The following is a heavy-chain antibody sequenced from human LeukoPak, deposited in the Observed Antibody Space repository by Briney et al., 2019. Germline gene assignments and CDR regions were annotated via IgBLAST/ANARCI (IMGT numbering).Heavy chain of an antibody. CDR1: GFTFSNYA. D-gene: IGHD5-24*01. CDR2: INHSGST. Sequence: GSLRLSCAASGFTFSNYAMSWIRQPPGKGLEWIGEINHSGSTNYNPSLKSRVTISVDTSKNQFSLKLSSVTAADTAVYYCARAGLEMATIFGYWGQGTLVTVPS. V-gene: IGHV4-34*01. J-gene: IGHJ4*02. CDR3: ARAGLEMATIFGY.